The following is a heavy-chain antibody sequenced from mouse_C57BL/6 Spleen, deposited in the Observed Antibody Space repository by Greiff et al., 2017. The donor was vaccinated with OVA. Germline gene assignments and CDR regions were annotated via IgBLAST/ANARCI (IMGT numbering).Heavy chain of an antibody. CDR2: IYPRSGNT. CDR3: ARRPITTTQAWFAY. D-gene: IGHD1-1*01. CDR1: GYTFTSYG. Sequence: QVHVKQSGAELARPGASVKLSCKASGYTFTSYGISWVKQRTGQGLEWIGEIYPRSGNTYYNEKFKGKATLTADKSSSTAYMELRSLTSEDSAVYFCARRPITTTQAWFAYWGQGTLVTVSA. J-gene: IGHJ3*01. V-gene: IGHV1-81*01.